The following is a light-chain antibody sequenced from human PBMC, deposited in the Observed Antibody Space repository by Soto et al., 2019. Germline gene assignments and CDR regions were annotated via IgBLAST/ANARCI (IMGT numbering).Light chain of an antibody. Sequence: ERVMTQSPATLSVSPGERATLSCRASQSVRSNLAWYQQKPGQAPRLLIYGASSRATGIPDRFSGSGSGTDFTLTISRLEPEDFAVYFCQQYGSSPTTFGQGTKVDIK. J-gene: IGKJ1*01. CDR2: GAS. CDR1: QSVRSN. CDR3: QQYGSSPTT. V-gene: IGKV3-20*01.